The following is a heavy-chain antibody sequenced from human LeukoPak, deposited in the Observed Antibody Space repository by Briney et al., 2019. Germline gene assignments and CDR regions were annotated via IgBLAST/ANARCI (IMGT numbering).Heavy chain of an antibody. CDR2: IYYSGST. Sequence: SETLSLTCTVSGGPISSGGYSWRWIRQPPGKGLEWIGYIYYSGSTNYNPSLKSRVTISVDTSKNQFSLKLSSVTAVDTAVYYCASSQNIVVVHYWGQGTLVTVSS. CDR3: ASSQNIVVVHY. CDR1: GGPISSGGYS. D-gene: IGHD2/OR15-2a*01. V-gene: IGHV4-61*08. J-gene: IGHJ4*02.